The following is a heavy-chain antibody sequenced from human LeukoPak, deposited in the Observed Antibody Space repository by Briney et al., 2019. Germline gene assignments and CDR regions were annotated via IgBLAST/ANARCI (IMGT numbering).Heavy chain of an antibody. V-gene: IGHV5-51*01. CDR2: IYPGDSRI. D-gene: IGHD2-2*02. J-gene: IGHJ4*02. Sequence: GESLKISCQGFGYSFTNYWIGWVRQMPGKGMEWMGVIYPGDSRIRYNPSFQGQVTISVDKSISTAYLQWSSLKASDTAMYYCARQGCTTTSCHTIDYWGQGTLVTVSS. CDR3: ARQGCTTTSCHTIDY. CDR1: GYSFTNYW.